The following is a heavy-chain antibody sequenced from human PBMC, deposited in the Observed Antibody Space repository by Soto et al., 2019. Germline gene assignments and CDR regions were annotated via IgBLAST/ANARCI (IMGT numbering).Heavy chain of an antibody. CDR3: ARAQLGSYYYYYGMDV. CDR2: INPSGGST. Sequence: ASGKVSCKASGYTFTSYYMHWVRQAPEQGLEWMGIINPSGGSTSYAQKFQGRVTMTRDTSTSTVYMELSSLRSEDTAVYYCARAQLGSYYYYYGMDVCGQGTTVTVAS. V-gene: IGHV1-46*01. J-gene: IGHJ6*02. D-gene: IGHD1-26*01. CDR1: GYTFTSYY.